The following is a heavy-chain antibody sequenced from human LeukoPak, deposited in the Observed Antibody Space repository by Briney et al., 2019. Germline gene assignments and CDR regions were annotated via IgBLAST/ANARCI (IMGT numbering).Heavy chain of an antibody. V-gene: IGHV4-59*01. CDR1: GGSISSYY. D-gene: IGHD6-19*01. CDR3: ARARTVAGTWFDP. J-gene: IGHJ5*02. Sequence: SETLSLTCTVSGGSISSYYWSWVRQPPGKGLKWIGYIYYSGSTNYNPSLKNRVTISVDTSKNQFSLKLSSVTAADTAVYYCARARTVAGTWFDPWGQGTLVTVSS. CDR2: IYYSGST.